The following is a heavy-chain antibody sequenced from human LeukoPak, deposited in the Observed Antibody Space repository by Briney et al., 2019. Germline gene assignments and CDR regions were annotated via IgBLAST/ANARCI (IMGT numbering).Heavy chain of an antibody. CDR2: ISSDGSDK. CDR3: AKEFGTAPALDY. J-gene: IGHJ4*02. D-gene: IGHD3/OR15-3a*01. CDR1: GFTSSTYG. V-gene: IGHV3-30*18. Sequence: GGSLRLSCAASGFTSSTYGMHWVRQAPGKGLEWVAVISSDGSDKYYAGSVKGRFTISRDNSKNTLYLQMNSLRVEDTAVYYCAKEFGTAPALDYWGQGTLVTVSS.